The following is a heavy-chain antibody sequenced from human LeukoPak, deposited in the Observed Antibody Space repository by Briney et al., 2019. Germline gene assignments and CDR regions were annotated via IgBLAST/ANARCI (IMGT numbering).Heavy chain of an antibody. CDR2: INPNSGGT. CDR1: GYTSTGYY. Sequence: ASVKVSCKASGYTSTGYYMHWVRQAPGQGLEWMGWINPNSGGTNYAQKFQGRVTMTRDTSITTAYLDLSSLRSDDTAVYYCAREAHCSSASCETDFWGQGTLVTVSS. V-gene: IGHV1-2*02. CDR3: AREAHCSSASCETDF. D-gene: IGHD2-2*01. J-gene: IGHJ4*02.